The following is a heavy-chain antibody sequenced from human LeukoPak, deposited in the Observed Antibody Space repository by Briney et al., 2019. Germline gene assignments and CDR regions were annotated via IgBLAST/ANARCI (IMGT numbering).Heavy chain of an antibody. V-gene: IGHV4-39*01. D-gene: IGHD3-10*01. CDR3: ARRHDGEFDY. CDR1: GGSISSSSYH. Sequence: ETLSLTCTVSGGSISSSSYHWGWIRLPPGKGLEWIGNLYYSGSTYYNPSLKSRVTISVDRSKNQFSLKLNSVTAADMAVYYCARRHDGEFDYWGQGTLVTVSS. J-gene: IGHJ4*02. CDR2: LYYSGST.